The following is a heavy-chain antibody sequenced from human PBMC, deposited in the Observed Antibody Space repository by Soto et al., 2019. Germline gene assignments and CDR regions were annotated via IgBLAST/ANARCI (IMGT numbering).Heavy chain of an antibody. J-gene: IGHJ4*02. CDR2: IYYSGST. CDR3: ARVKYYDFWSGYYLDY. V-gene: IGHV4-59*01. D-gene: IGHD3-3*01. CDR1: GGSISSYY. Sequence: QVQLQESGPGLVKPSETLSLTCTVSGGSISSYYWSWIRQPPGKGLEWIGYIYYSGSTNYNPSLKSRVTISVDTSKNQFSLKLSSATAADTAVYYCARVKYYDFWSGYYLDYWGQGTLVTVSS.